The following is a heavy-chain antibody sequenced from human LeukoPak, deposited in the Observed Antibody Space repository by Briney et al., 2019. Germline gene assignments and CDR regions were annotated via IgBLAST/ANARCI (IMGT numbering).Heavy chain of an antibody. J-gene: IGHJ3*02. D-gene: IGHD1-7*01. CDR3: ARPIGNTRDAFNI. Sequence: PSETLSLTCTVSGGSISSYFWSCIRQPPGKGLEWIGYVHYSGSTNYSPSLKSRVTISVDTSKNQFSLRLSSVTAADTAVYYCARPIGNTRDAFNIWGQGTVVTVSS. CDR2: VHYSGST. V-gene: IGHV4-59*08. CDR1: GGSISSYF.